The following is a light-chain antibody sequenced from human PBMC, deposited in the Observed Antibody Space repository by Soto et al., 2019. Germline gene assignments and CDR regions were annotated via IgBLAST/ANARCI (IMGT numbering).Light chain of an antibody. CDR3: AAWDDSLNAVL. Sequence: QSVLTQSPSASGTPGQRVTISCSGSSSNIGSNTVNWYQQVPGTAPKLLIYSNNQRPSGVPDRFSGSKSGTSASLAISGLQSEDEADYYCAAWDDSLNAVLFGGGTKLTVL. CDR1: SSNIGSNT. V-gene: IGLV1-44*01. CDR2: SNN. J-gene: IGLJ2*01.